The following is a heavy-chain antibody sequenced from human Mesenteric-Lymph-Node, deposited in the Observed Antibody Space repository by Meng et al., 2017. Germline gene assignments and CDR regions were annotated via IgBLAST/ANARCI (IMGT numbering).Heavy chain of an antibody. CDR1: GFTFSSYA. CDR3: AKGDYYDSSGYYKPFDY. D-gene: IGHD3-22*01. V-gene: IGHV3-23*01. CDR2: ISGSGGST. J-gene: IGHJ4*02. Sequence: GESLKISCAASGFTFSSYAMSWVRQAPGKGLEWVSAISGSGGSTYYADSVKGRFTISRDNSKNTLYLQMNSLRAEDTAVYYCAKGDYYDSSGYYKPFDYWGQGTLVTVSS.